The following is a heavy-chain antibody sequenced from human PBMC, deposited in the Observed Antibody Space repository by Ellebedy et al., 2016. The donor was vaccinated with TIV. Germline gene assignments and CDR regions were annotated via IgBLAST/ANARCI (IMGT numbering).Heavy chain of an antibody. Sequence: GESLKISCAASGFTVSSNYMSWVRQAPGKGLEWVSAISGSGGSTYYADSVKGRFTISRDNSKNTLYLQMNSLRAEDTAVYYCAKDLGPGDFDYWGQGTLVTVSS. J-gene: IGHJ4*02. V-gene: IGHV3-23*01. D-gene: IGHD7-27*01. CDR1: GFTVSSNY. CDR3: AKDLGPGDFDY. CDR2: ISGSGGST.